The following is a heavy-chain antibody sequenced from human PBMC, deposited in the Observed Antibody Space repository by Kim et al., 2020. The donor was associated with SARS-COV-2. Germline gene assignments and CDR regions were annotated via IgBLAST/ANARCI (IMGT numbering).Heavy chain of an antibody. CDR1: GGTFSSYA. V-gene: IGHV1-69*13. D-gene: IGHD6-13*01. CDR3: ARRYIAAAGTDFDYYYGMDV. Sequence: SVKVYCKASGGTFSSYAISWVRQAPGQGLEWMGGIIPIFGTANYAQKFQGRVTITADESTSTAYMELSSLRSEDTAVYYCARRYIAAAGTDFDYYYGMDVWGQGTTVTVSS. J-gene: IGHJ6*02. CDR2: IIPIFGTA.